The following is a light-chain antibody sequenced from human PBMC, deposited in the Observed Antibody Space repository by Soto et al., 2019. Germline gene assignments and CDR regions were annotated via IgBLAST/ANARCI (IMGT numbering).Light chain of an antibody. CDR1: LGISSA. V-gene: IGKV1D-13*01. Sequence: AIQLTQSPSSLSASVGDRVTITCRASLGISSALAWYQQKPGKAPKLLIYDASSLNSGVPSRFSGSGSGTDFTLTISTLQPEDFATYYCQQFTNYPVTFGQGTRLEIK. J-gene: IGKJ5*01. CDR2: DAS. CDR3: QQFTNYPVT.